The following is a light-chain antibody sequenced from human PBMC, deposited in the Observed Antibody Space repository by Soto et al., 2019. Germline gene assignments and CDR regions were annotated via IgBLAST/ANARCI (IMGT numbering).Light chain of an antibody. V-gene: IGLV2-23*01. CDR1: RMDVGSYNF. CDR3: SSYAGDSALI. J-gene: IGLJ2*01. Sequence: QSALTQPASVSGSPGQSISISCTGSRMDVGSYNFVSWYQLFPCKAPKLIIYEADKRTSEVSSRFSGSKSGFTASLTISGLQAEDEADYFCSSYAGDSALIFGGGTKLTVL. CDR2: EAD.